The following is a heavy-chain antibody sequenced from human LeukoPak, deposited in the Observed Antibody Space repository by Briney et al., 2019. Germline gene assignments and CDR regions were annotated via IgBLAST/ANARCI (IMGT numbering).Heavy chain of an antibody. J-gene: IGHJ6*03. CDR2: ISWEGGSS. CDR1: GFMFDDYA. V-gene: IGHV3-43D*03. D-gene: IGHD1-26*01. Sequence: PGGSLRLSCEASGFMFDDYAMHWVRQAPGKGLEWVSLISWEGGSSYYADSVKGRFTISRDNSKNSLYLQMNSLRPEDTALYYCAKDLGGGIGINYTPYYYYMDVWGKGTTVTVSS. CDR3: AKDLGGGIGINYTPYYYYMDV.